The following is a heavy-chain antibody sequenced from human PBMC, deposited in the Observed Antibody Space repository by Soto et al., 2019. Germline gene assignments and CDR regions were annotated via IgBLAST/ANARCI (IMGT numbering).Heavy chain of an antibody. CDR1: WYSLPSYW. J-gene: IGHJ6*02. CDR2: FFPGDSDT. CDR3: ARHESSSSGDYYYGMDV. Sequence: ESLETPRSSPWYSLPSYWLGLVRQIPGEGLEWMGIFFPGDSDTRYSPSFQGQVTISAGKSISTAYLQWSSLKASDTAMYYCARHESSSSGDYYYGMDVWGQGTMVTVSS. V-gene: IGHV5-51*01. D-gene: IGHD6-6*01.